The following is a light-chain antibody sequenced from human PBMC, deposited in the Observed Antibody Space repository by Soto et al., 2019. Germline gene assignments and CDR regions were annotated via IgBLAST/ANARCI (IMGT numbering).Light chain of an antibody. CDR3: QQYNSYSWA. Sequence: DIQMTQSPSTLSASVGDRVTITCRASQSISSWLASYQQKPGKAPKLEIYKATRLESGVAAMFSGSGSQAELSLTISSLLPDDFATDYCQQYNSYSWACGQGTKG. CDR1: QSISSW. CDR2: KAT. J-gene: IGKJ1*01. V-gene: IGKV1-5*03.